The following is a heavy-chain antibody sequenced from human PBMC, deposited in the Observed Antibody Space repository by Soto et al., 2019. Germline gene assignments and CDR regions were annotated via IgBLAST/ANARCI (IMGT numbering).Heavy chain of an antibody. CDR2: IFSNDEK. D-gene: IGHD6-19*01. V-gene: IGHV2-26*01. CDR3: ARIIAVAGIVRGWFDP. CDR1: GFSLSNARMG. Sequence: QVTLKESGPVLVKPTETLTLTCTVSGFSLSNARMGVSWIRQPPGKALEWLAHIFSNDEKSYSTSLKSRLTISXXTXKXXVVLTMTNMDPVDTATYYCARIIAVAGIVRGWFDPWGQGTLVTVSS. J-gene: IGHJ5*02.